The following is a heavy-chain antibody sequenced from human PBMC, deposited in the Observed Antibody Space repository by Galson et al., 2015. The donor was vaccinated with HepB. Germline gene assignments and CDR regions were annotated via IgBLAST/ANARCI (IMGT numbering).Heavy chain of an antibody. CDR3: AKDLPVVVDATPLEAFDI. CDR2: ISYDGSNK. Sequence: SLRLSCAASGFTFSSYGMHWVRQAPGKGLEWVAVISYDGSNKYYADSVKGRFTISRDNSKNTLYLQMNSLRAEDTAVYYCAKDLPVVVDATPLEAFDIWGQGTMVTVSS. CDR1: GFTFSSYG. J-gene: IGHJ3*02. V-gene: IGHV3-30*18. D-gene: IGHD2-15*01.